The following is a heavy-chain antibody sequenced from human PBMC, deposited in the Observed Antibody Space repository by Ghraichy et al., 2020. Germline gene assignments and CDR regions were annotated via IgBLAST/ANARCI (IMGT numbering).Heavy chain of an antibody. CDR1: GGSFSGYY. CDR3: ARWRKINCTNGVCYTNSYPNWFDP. D-gene: IGHD2-8*01. V-gene: IGHV4-34*01. Sequence: SETLSLTCAVYGGSFSGYYWSWIRQPPGKGLEWIGEINHSGSTNYNPSLKSRVTISVDTSKNQFSLKLSSVTAADTAVYYCARWRKINCTNGVCYTNSYPNWFDPWGQGTLVTVSS. CDR2: INHSGST. J-gene: IGHJ5*02.